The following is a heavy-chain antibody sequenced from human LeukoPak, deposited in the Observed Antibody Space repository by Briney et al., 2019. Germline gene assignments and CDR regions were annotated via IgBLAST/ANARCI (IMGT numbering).Heavy chain of an antibody. CDR2: ISGSGGST. CDR1: GFTFSSYA. Sequence: PGGSPRLSCAASGFTFSSYAMSWVRQAPGKGLEWVSAISGSGGSTYYADSVKGRFTISGDNSKNTLYLQMNSLRAEDTAVYYCARGGLRGDYYDSSGYFDLDYWGQGTLVTVSS. J-gene: IGHJ4*02. CDR3: ARGGLRGDYYDSSGYFDLDY. D-gene: IGHD3-22*01. V-gene: IGHV3-23*01.